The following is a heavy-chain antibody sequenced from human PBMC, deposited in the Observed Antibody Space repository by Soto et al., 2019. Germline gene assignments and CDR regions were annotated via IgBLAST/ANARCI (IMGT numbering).Heavy chain of an antibody. CDR2: ISGSGGYI. D-gene: IGHD6-13*01. V-gene: IGHV3-21*01. J-gene: IGHJ4*02. Sequence: GGSLRLSCEGSGFTFSSYSMNWVRQAPGKGLEWVSSISGSGGYIYYADSVKGRFTISRDNAKNSLYLQMTSLRDEDTALYYCARDRQSTPWYAADYWGQGSLVTVS. CDR3: ARDRQSTPWYAADY. CDR1: GFTFSSYS.